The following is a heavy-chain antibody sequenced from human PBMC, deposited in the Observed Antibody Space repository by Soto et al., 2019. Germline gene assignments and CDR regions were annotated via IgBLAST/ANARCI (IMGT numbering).Heavy chain of an antibody. CDR1: GGTFSSYA. CDR2: IIPIFGTA. CDR3: ARFHPSANNYGMDV. J-gene: IGHJ6*02. V-gene: IGHV1-69*13. Sequence: GASVKVSCKASGGTFSSYAISWVRQAPGQGLEWMGGIIPIFGTANYAQKFQGRVTITADESTSTAYMELSSLRSEDTAVYYCARFHPSANNYGMDVWGQGTTVTVSS. D-gene: IGHD6-25*01.